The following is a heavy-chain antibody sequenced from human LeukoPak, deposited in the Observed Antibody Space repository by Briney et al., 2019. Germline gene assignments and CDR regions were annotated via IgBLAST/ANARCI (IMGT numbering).Heavy chain of an antibody. CDR3: ATRGHFFDV. V-gene: IGHV4-4*07. Sequence: SETLSLTCTVSGGSISSYYWSWLRQPAGKGLECLGVIYTTGSTNYNPSLKSRVTVSRDTSKNQFSLKLTSVTAADTAVYYCATRGHFFDVWGKGTTVTVSS. D-gene: IGHD3-10*01. CDR2: IYTTGST. J-gene: IGHJ6*03. CDR1: GGSISSYY.